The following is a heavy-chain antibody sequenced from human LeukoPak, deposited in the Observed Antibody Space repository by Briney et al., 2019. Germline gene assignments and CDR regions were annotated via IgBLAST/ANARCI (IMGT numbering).Heavy chain of an antibody. V-gene: IGHV1-2*02. Sequence: ASVKVSCKASGYTFTGYYMHWVRQAPGQGREWMGWIKPNSGGTSYAQKLQGRVTMTRDTSISTAYMELSRLRSDDTAVYYCARDLMATDIVVVPAAMAPDYYYMDVWGKGTTVTVSS. D-gene: IGHD2-2*01. J-gene: IGHJ6*03. CDR3: ARDLMATDIVVVPAAMAPDYYYMDV. CDR1: GYTFTGYY. CDR2: IKPNSGGT.